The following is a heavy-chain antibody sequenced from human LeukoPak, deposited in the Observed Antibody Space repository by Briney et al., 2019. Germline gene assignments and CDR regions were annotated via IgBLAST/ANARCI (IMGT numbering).Heavy chain of an antibody. J-gene: IGHJ4*02. CDR2: ISWNGGII. CDR1: GFTFDDYA. D-gene: IGHD4-23*01. Sequence: GGSLRLSCAAAGFTFDDYAMHWVRQAPGKGLEWVSGISWNGGIIGYADSVKGRFTISRDSAKNSVYLQMNSLRGEDTAFYYCAKGRPPRPNYGGNSVDYWGQGTLVTVSS. CDR3: AKGRPPRPNYGGNSVDY. V-gene: IGHV3-9*01.